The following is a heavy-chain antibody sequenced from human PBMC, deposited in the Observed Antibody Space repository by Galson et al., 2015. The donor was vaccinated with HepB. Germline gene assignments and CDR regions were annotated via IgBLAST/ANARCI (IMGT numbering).Heavy chain of an antibody. D-gene: IGHD3-22*01. Sequence: SLRLSCAASGFTFSSYAMIWVRQASGKGLEWVSGISGSGGSTYYADSVKGRFTISRDNSKNTLYLQMNSLRAEDTAVYYCAKTLGYYDSCDYWGQGTLVTVSS. CDR3: AKTLGYYDSCDY. CDR1: GFTFSSYA. J-gene: IGHJ4*02. CDR2: ISGSGGST. V-gene: IGHV3-23*01.